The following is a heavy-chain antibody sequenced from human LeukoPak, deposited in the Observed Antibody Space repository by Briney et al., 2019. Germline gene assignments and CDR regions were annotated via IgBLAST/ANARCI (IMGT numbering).Heavy chain of an antibody. D-gene: IGHD5-18*01. V-gene: IGHV3-23*01. J-gene: IGHJ4*02. CDR1: GFTLSSYA. CDR2: ISGSGGST. Sequence: PGGSLRLSCAVSGFTLSSYAMRWVRQAHGKGLGWVSAISGSGGSTYYADSVKGRFTTSRDNSKNTLYLQMNSLRAEDTAVYYCAKRQLWPEEYYFDYWGQGTLVTVSS. CDR3: AKRQLWPEEYYFDY.